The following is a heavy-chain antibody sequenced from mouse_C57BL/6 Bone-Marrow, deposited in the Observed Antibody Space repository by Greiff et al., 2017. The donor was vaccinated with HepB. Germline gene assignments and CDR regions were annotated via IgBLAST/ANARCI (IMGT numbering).Heavy chain of an antibody. CDR2: IDPENGDT. J-gene: IGHJ1*03. Sequence: EVQLQQSGAELVRPGASVKLSCTASGFNIKDDYMHWVKQRPEQGLEWIGWIDPENGDTEYASKFQGKATITADTSSNTAYLQLSSLTSEDTAGYYCTTDIYDYSGYFDVWGTGTTVTVSS. CDR1: GFNIKDDY. D-gene: IGHD2-4*01. CDR3: TTDIYDYSGYFDV. V-gene: IGHV14-4*01.